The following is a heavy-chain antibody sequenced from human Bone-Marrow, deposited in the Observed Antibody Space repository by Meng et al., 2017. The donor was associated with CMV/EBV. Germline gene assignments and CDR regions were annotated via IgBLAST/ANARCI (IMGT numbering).Heavy chain of an antibody. CDR1: GGTFSSYA. CDR2: IIPILGIA. CDR3: ARRLRHDYYYYGMDV. J-gene: IGHJ6*02. V-gene: IGHV1-69*10. Sequence: SVKVSCKASGGTFSSYAISWVRQAPGQGLEWMGGIIPILGIANYAQKFQGRVTITADESTSTAYMELSRLRSEDTAVYYCARRLRHDYYYYGMDVWGQGTAVTVSS. D-gene: IGHD5-12*01.